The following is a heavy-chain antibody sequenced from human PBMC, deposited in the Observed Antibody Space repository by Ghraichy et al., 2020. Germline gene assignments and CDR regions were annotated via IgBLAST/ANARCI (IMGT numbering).Heavy chain of an antibody. CDR3: ARQTGGDYFDY. D-gene: IGHD4-17*01. Sequence: SETLSLTCTVSGGSISSSSYYWGWIRQPPGKGLEWIGSIYYSGSTYYNPSLKSRVTISVDTSKNQFSLKLSSVTAADTAVYYCARQTGGDYFDYWGQGTLVTVSS. J-gene: IGHJ4*02. V-gene: IGHV4-39*01. CDR1: GGSISSSSYY. CDR2: IYYSGST.